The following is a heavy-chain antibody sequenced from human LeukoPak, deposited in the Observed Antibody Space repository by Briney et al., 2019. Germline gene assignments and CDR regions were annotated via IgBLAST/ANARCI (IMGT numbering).Heavy chain of an antibody. J-gene: IGHJ4*02. CDR2: IYTSGST. V-gene: IGHV4-61*02. Sequence: SQTLSLTCTVSGGSISSGSYYWSWIRQPAGKGLEWIGRIYTSGSTNYNPSLKSRVTISVDTSKNQFSLKLSSVTAADTAVYYCARDPSAEWELRVDVYWGQGTLVTVSS. CDR3: ARDPSAEWELRVDVY. D-gene: IGHD1-26*01. CDR1: GGSISSGSYY.